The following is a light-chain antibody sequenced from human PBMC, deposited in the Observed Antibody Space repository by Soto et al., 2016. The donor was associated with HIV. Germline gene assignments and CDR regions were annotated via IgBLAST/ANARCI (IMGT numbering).Light chain of an antibody. V-gene: IGLV3-21*03. Sequence: SYVLTQAPSVSVAPGKTARITCGGNNIGSKSVHWYQQKPGQAPVLVVYDDSDRPSGILDRFSGSNSGNTATLTISRVEAGDEADYYCQVWDSSSDVVFGGGTKLTVL. CDR1: NIGSKS. CDR3: QVWDSSSDVV. CDR2: DDS. J-gene: IGLJ2*01.